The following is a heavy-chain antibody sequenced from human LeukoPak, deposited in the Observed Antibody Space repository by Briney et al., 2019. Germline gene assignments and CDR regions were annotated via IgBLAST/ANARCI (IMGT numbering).Heavy chain of an antibody. V-gene: IGHV4-39*07. D-gene: IGHD3-22*01. CDR2: IYYSGTS. Sequence: PSETLSLTCTVSSGSITSSTYHCGWLRQPPGNGLEWIASIYYSGTSYYDPSLKSRVTISVDTSKNQFSLKLNSVTAADTAVYYCAAEYSSSPHYWGQGTLVSVSS. J-gene: IGHJ4*02. CDR3: AAEYSSSPHY. CDR1: SGSITSSTYH.